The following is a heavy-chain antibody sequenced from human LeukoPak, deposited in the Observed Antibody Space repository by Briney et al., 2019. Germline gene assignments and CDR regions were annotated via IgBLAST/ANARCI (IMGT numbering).Heavy chain of an antibody. CDR2: IYYSGST. CDR1: GGSISSSSYY. Sequence: SETLSLTCTVSGGSISSSSYYWSWIRQPPGKGLEWIGYIYYSGSTNYNPSLKSRVTISVDTSKNQFSLKLSSVTAADTAVYYCARGRGLRTYYYYYMDVWGKGTTVTVSS. D-gene: IGHD3-16*01. V-gene: IGHV4-61*01. CDR3: ARGRGLRTYYYYYMDV. J-gene: IGHJ6*03.